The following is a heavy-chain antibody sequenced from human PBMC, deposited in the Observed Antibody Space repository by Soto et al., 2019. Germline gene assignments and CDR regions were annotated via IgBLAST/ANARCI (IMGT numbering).Heavy chain of an antibody. J-gene: IGHJ5*02. CDR1: GFTFSSYA. V-gene: IGHV3-23*01. D-gene: IGHD3-16*02. Sequence: GGSLRLSCAASGFTFSSYAMSWVRQAPGKGLEWVSAISGSGGSTYYADSVKGRFTISRDNSKNTLYLQMNSLRAEDTAVYYCAKDLVRGSYRPNWFDPWGQGTLVTVSS. CDR3: AKDLVRGSYRPNWFDP. CDR2: ISGSGGST.